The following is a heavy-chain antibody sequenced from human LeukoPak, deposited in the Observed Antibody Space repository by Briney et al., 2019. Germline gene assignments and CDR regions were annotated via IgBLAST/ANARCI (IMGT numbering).Heavy chain of an antibody. D-gene: IGHD2-2*01. J-gene: IGHJ4*02. CDR1: GYTFTSYD. Sequence: ASVKVSCKASGYTFTSYDINWVRQATGQGLEWMGWMNPNSGNTGYAQKFQGRVTMTRNTSISTAYMELSSLRSEDTAVYYCARVNCSSTSCRSKFLDYWGQGTLVTASS. CDR3: ARVNCSSTSCRSKFLDY. CDR2: MNPNSGNT. V-gene: IGHV1-8*01.